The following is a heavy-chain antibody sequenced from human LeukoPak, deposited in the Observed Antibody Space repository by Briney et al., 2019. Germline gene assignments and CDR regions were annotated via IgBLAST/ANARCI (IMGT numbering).Heavy chain of an antibody. J-gene: IGHJ6*03. D-gene: IGHD6-13*01. CDR3: ARDLLAAAGYYYYYMDV. V-gene: IGHV3-20*04. CDR2: INWNGGST. Sequence: GGSLRLSCAASGFTFDDYGMSWVRQAPGKGLEWVSGINWNGGSTGYADSVKGRFTISRDNAKNSLYLQMNSLRAEDTALYYCARDLLAAAGYYYYYMDVWGKGTTVTVSS. CDR1: GFTFDDYG.